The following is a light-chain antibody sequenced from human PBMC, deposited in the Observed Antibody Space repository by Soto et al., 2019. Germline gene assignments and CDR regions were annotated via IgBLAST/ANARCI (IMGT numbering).Light chain of an antibody. CDR2: GAS. V-gene: IGKV3-15*01. CDR3: QQYNNWPRT. CDR1: QNVNSN. J-gene: IGKJ1*01. Sequence: EIVMTQSPATLSVSPGERATLSCRASQNVNSNLSWYQQRPGQAPRLLIYGASTRATGIPARFSDSGSGTEFTLTISSLQSEDFAVYYCQQYNNWPRTFGQGTKVDIK.